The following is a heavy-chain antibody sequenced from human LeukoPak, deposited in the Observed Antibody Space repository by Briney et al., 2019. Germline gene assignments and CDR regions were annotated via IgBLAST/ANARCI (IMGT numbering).Heavy chain of an antibody. CDR2: INHRGST. V-gene: IGHV4-34*01. D-gene: IGHD2-15*01. J-gene: IGHJ4*02. Sequence: SHNPFLTCSVYGGSFSGYYWTWIRQTPGKGLEWIGEINHRGSTNYNPSLESRVTISVDTSKTHFSLDLTSVTAADTAVYYCASGGWYRGYWGQGTLVTVSS. CDR3: ASGGWYRGY. CDR1: GGSFSGYY.